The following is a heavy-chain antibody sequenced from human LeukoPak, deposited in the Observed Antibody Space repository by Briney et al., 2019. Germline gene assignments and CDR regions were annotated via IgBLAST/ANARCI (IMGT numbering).Heavy chain of an antibody. V-gene: IGHV1-2*02. CDR2: INPNSGGT. J-gene: IGHJ3*02. CDR1: GYTFTGYY. D-gene: IGHD3-9*01. Sequence: GASVKVSCKASGYTFTGYYMHWVRQAPGQGLEWMGWINPNSGGTNYAQTFQGRVTMTRDTSISTAYMELSRLRSDDTAVNYCASDHRNYDILTGYYPSHAFDIWGQGTMVTVSS. CDR3: ASDHRNYDILTGYYPSHAFDI.